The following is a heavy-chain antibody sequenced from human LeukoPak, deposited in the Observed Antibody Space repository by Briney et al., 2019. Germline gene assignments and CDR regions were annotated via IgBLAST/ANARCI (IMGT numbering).Heavy chain of an antibody. CDR2: IRYDGSNK. V-gene: IGHV3-30*02. CDR3: AKDSYYDYVWGSYRYTNQFDY. J-gene: IGHJ4*02. D-gene: IGHD3-16*02. CDR1: GFTFSSYG. Sequence: GGSLRLSCAASGFTFSSYGMNWVRQAPGKGLEWVAFIRYDGSNKYYADSVKGRFTISRDNSKNTLYLQMNSLRAEDTAVYYCAKDSYYDYVWGSYRYTNQFDYWGQGTLVTVSS.